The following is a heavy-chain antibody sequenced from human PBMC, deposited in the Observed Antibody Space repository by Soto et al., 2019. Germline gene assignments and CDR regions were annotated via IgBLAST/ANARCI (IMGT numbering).Heavy chain of an antibody. Sequence: QIRSLRGAVYGASASGSYCCWIRQPPGKGLEWIGEINHSGSTNYNPSLKSRVTISVDTSKNQFSLKLSSVTAAYTAVYYCAREIAAAGCFDYWGQGTLVTVSS. CDR1: GASASGSY. V-gene: IGHV4-34*01. CDR2: INHSGST. CDR3: AREIAAAGCFDY. J-gene: IGHJ4*02. D-gene: IGHD6-13*01.